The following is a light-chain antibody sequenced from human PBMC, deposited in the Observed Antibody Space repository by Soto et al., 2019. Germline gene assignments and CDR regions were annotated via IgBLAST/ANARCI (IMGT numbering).Light chain of an antibody. V-gene: IGLV2-14*01. J-gene: IGLJ1*01. Sequence: QSALTQPASVSGSPGQSITISCTGTSADVGGYKYVSWYQQHPGKAPRLMIFGVTNRPSGVSNRFSGSKSGNTASLTISGLQAEDAADYFCTSYTTTSTLVFGTGTKVTVL. CDR2: GVT. CDR3: TSYTTTSTLV. CDR1: SADVGGYKY.